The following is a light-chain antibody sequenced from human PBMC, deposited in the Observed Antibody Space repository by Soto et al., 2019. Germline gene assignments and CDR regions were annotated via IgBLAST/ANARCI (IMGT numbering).Light chain of an antibody. CDR3: CSYAGSSTFEV. Sequence: SALTQPASVSGSPGQSITISCTGTSSDVGSYNLVSWYQQHPGKAPKLMIYEVSKRPSGVSNRFSGSKSGNTASLTISGLQAEDEADYYCCSYAGSSTFEVFGTGTKVPVL. J-gene: IGLJ1*01. CDR1: SSDVGSYNL. CDR2: EVS. V-gene: IGLV2-23*02.